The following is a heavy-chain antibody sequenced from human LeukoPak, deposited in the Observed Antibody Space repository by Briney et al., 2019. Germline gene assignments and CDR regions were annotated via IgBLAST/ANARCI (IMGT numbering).Heavy chain of an antibody. CDR1: GFTFSSSW. Sequence: GSLLLSCAASGFTFSSSWMQWVRQAAGEGLVWVSRINSDESVTTYTNSVKGRFTISRDNAKNTLYLQMNSLRAEDTAMYYCVRSRFTTSSFDYWGQGTLVTVSS. V-gene: IGHV3-74*03. D-gene: IGHD2-2*01. CDR3: VRSRFTTSSFDY. J-gene: IGHJ4*02. CDR2: INSDESVT.